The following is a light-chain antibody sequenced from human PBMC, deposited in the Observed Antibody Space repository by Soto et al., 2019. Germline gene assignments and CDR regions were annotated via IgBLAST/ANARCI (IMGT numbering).Light chain of an antibody. Sequence: DIQMTQSPSTLSASVGDRVTITCRASRSISSWLAWYQQKPGKAPKLLIYKASTLESGVPSRFSGGGSGTEFTLTISSLQPDDFATYYCQQYNSYLFTFGPGTKVDIK. CDR1: RSISSW. CDR3: QQYNSYLFT. J-gene: IGKJ3*01. V-gene: IGKV1-5*03. CDR2: KAS.